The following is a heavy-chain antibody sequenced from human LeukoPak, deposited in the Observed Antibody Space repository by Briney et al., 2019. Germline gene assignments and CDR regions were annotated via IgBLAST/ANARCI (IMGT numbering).Heavy chain of an antibody. V-gene: IGHV3-7*03. CDR3: ARTWMYSNYF. D-gene: IGHD4-11*01. CDR1: AFIFSGHW. J-gene: IGHJ4*02. CDR2: INQDGSEK. Sequence: GGSLRLSCEGSAFIFSGHWMSWVRQAPGKGLEWVANINQDGSEKYYVDSVRGRFTISRDNAENSLYLQMNSLRAEDTAVYYCARTWMYSNYFRGQGTLVTVSS.